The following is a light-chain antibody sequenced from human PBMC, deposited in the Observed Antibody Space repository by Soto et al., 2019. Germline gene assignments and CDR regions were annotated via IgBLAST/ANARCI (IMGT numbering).Light chain of an antibody. Sequence: IQMTQSPSSLSASVGDRVNITCRASQGISTYLNWYQQTPGKAPKLLIHAASSLHRGVPSRFRGGGSGTDFTLIISSLQPEDFATYYCQQSYTMAPNTFGQGTRLEIK. CDR1: QGISTY. V-gene: IGKV1-39*01. CDR3: QQSYTMAPNT. J-gene: IGKJ2*01. CDR2: AAS.